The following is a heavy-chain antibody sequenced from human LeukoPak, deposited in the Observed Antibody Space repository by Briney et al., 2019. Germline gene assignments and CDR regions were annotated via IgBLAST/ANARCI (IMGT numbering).Heavy chain of an antibody. V-gene: IGHV3-23*01. Sequence: GGSLRLSCAASGFTFSTYAMAWVRLAPGKGLEWVSTVSDSGGRTYYADSVKGRFTISRDNSKNTLSLQMDSLRAEDTAVYFCVKDLVGMSYFGYWGQGTLVTVSS. J-gene: IGHJ4*02. CDR1: GFTFSTYA. D-gene: IGHD7-27*01. CDR2: VSDSGGRT. CDR3: VKDLVGMSYFGY.